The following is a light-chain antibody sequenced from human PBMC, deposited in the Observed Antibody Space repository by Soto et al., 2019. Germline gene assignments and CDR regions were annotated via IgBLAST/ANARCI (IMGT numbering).Light chain of an antibody. CDR1: ERVSTN. CDR3: QQYNNLPPT. J-gene: IGKJ1*01. V-gene: IGKV3-15*01. CDR2: SAS. Sequence: DIGMTQSPLTLSVSPGESATLSCRASERVSTNLAWYQQTPGQAPRLLIYSASRRPTDIPVRFSGSGSGAEFTLTISSLQSEDFAIYYCQQYNNLPPTFGQGTKV.